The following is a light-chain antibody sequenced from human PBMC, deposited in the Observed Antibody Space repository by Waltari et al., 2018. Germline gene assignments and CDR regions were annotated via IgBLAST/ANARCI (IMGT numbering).Light chain of an antibody. V-gene: IGKV4-1*01. CDR1: QSVLFSSSNKNY. CDR3: QQYYSGRT. J-gene: IGKJ1*01. Sequence: DIVMTQSPDSLAVSLGERATINCKSSQSVLFSSSNKNYLAWYQQKPGQPPKLLIYWSSTRESGVPDRFSCSGSGRDFTLTISSLQAEDVAVYYCQQYYSGRTFGQGTKVEIK. CDR2: WSS.